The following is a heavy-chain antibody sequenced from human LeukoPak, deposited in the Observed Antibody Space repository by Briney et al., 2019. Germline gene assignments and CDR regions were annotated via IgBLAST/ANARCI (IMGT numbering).Heavy chain of an antibody. Sequence: PSETLSLTCTVSGGSISSYYWSWIRQPAGKGLEWIGRIYTSGSTNYNPSLKSRVTMSVDTSKNQFSLKLSSVTAADTAVYYCAREWFGELERWFDPWDQGTLVTVSS. CDR3: AREWFGELERWFDP. J-gene: IGHJ5*02. V-gene: IGHV4-4*07. CDR1: GGSISSYY. D-gene: IGHD3-10*01. CDR2: IYTSGST.